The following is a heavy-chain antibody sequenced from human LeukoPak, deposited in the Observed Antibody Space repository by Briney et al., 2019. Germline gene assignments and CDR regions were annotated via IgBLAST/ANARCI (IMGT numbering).Heavy chain of an antibody. CDR2: IDTRDKGSAT. CDR3: TRDGGSWSHLDY. V-gene: IGHV3-73*01. D-gene: IGHD2-15*01. Sequence: PGGSLRLSCAGFGFVFSDCAIHWVRQASGKGLEWVGRIDTRDKGSATAYAASVRGRFAISRDDSESTAYLQMTGLKPEDTAVYFCTRDGGSWSHLDYWGQGALVTVSS. CDR1: GFVFSDCA. J-gene: IGHJ4*02.